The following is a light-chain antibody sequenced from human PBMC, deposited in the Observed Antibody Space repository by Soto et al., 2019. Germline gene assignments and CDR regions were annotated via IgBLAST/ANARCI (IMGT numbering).Light chain of an antibody. CDR3: SSYTSSSTRV. J-gene: IGLJ1*01. CDR2: EVS. Sequence: VLTQPASVSGSPGQSITISCTGTSSDVGAYDFVSWYQQHPDKAPKLMIYEVSNRPSGVSNRFSGSKSVNTATLTISGLQAEDEADYYCSSYTSSSTRVFGTGTKVTVL. V-gene: IGLV2-14*03. CDR1: SSDVGAYDF.